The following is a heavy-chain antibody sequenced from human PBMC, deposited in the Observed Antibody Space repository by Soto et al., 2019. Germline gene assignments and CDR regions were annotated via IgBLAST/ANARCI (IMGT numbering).Heavy chain of an antibody. CDR1: GYTFTGYY. D-gene: IGHD1-26*01. J-gene: IGHJ6*02. CDR2: INPNSGGT. Sequence: EASVKVSCKASGYTFTGYYMHWVRQAPGQGLEWMGWINPNSGGTNYAQKFQGWVTMTRDTSISTAYVELSRLRSDDTAVYSCARAPLGATPGDYYYGMDVWGQGTTVTVSS. V-gene: IGHV1-2*04. CDR3: ARAPLGATPGDYYYGMDV.